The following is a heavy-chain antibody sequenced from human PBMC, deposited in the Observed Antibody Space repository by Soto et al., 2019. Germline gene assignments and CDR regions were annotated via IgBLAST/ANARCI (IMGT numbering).Heavy chain of an antibody. CDR2: IKQDGSEK. V-gene: IGHV3-7*01. J-gene: IGHJ4*02. Sequence: PGGSLRLSCAASGFTFSSYWMSWVRQAPGKGLEWVANIKQDGSEKYYVDSVKGRFTISRDNAKNSLYLQMNSLRAEDTAVYYYATWYNWNDLYYFDYWGQGTLVTVSS. CDR3: ATWYNWNDLYYFDY. CDR1: GFTFSSYW. D-gene: IGHD1-1*01.